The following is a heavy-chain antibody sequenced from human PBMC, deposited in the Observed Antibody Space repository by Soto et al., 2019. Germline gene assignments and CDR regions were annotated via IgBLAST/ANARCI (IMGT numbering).Heavy chain of an antibody. V-gene: IGHV5-51*01. CDR2: IFPGDSDT. CDR1: GYSFTTNW. Sequence: PGESLKISCKASGYSFTTNWIGWVRQMPGKGLEWMGIIFPGDSDTRYSPSFQGQVTISADKSISTAYLQWSSLQASDSAMYYCARRRRDISTGSPGTLDYWGQGTRVTVSS. CDR3: ARRRRDISTGSPGTLDY. J-gene: IGHJ4*02. D-gene: IGHD3-9*01.